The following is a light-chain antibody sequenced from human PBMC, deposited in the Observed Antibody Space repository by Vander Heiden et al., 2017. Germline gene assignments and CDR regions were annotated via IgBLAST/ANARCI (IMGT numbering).Light chain of an antibody. CDR3: QVWDTNTVL. Sequence: SHDLTQPLLESLALGPTASISCGGNNIGSKFVHWYQLRPGQAPVLVISRDSGRPSGIPERFSGSDSGNTATLTISRAQAGDEAVYYCQVWDTNTVLFGGGTKLTVL. CDR1: NIGSKF. V-gene: IGLV3-9*01. CDR2: RDS. J-gene: IGLJ2*01.